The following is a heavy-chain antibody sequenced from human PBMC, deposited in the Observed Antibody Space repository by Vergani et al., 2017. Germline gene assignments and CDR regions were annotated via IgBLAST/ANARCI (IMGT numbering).Heavy chain of an antibody. CDR1: GYTFTSYY. D-gene: IGHD3-16*01. J-gene: IGHJ3*01. V-gene: IGHV1-46*01. Sequence: QVQLVQSGAEVKKPGASVKVSCKASGYTFTSYYMHWVRQAPGQGLEWMGIINPSGGSTSYAQKFQGRVTMTRDTSTSTVYMELSSLRSEDTAVYYCATPIKGEQPRTGDAFDFWGQGTMVTVSS. CDR3: ATPIKGEQPRTGDAFDF. CDR2: INPSGGST.